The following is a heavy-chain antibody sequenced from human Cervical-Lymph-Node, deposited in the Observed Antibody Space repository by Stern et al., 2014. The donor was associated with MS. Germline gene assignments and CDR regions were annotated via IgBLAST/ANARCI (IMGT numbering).Heavy chain of an antibody. V-gene: IGHV3-33*01. CDR1: GFTFSNYD. CDR2: IWSDGGNK. J-gene: IGHJ1*01. CDR3: AREGGNTTEDFQH. Sequence: QVQLVQSGGGVVQPGRSLRLSCAASGFTFSNYDMHWVRQAPGKGLEWVATIWSDGGNKFYADSVKGRFTISRDNSKNTLYLQMNSLRVEDTAVYYCAREGGNTTEDFQHWGQGTLVTVSS. D-gene: IGHD4-23*01.